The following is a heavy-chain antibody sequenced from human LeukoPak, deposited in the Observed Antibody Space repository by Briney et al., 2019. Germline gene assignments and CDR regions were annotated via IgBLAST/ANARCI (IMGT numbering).Heavy chain of an antibody. J-gene: IGHJ6*02. V-gene: IGHV1-69*13. CDR2: IIPIFGTA. D-gene: IGHD2-2*01. CDR3: GIVVVPNPQGYYYGMDV. Sequence: GASVKVSCKASGGTFSSYAISWVRQAPGQRLEWMGGIIPIFGTANYAQKFQGRVTITADESTSTAYMELSSLRSEDTAVYYCGIVVVPNPQGYYYGMDVWGQGTTVTVSS. CDR1: GGTFSSYA.